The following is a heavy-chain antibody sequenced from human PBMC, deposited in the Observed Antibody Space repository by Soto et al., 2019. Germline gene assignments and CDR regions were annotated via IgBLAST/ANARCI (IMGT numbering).Heavy chain of an antibody. CDR3: AREKWLVLTNYYYYYMDV. Sequence: SETLSLTCTVSGGSISSYYWSWIRQPPGKGLEWIGYIYYSGSTNYNPSLKSRVTISVDTSKNQFSLKLSSVTAADTAVYYCAREKWLVLTNYYYYYMDVWGKGTTVTVSS. J-gene: IGHJ6*03. D-gene: IGHD6-19*01. V-gene: IGHV4-59*01. CDR2: IYYSGST. CDR1: GGSISSYY.